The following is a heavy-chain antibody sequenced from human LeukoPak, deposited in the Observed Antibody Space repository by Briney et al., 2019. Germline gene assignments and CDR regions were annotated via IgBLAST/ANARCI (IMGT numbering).Heavy chain of an antibody. V-gene: IGHV3-33*06. Sequence: GGFLRLSCAASGFTFSSYGMHWVRQAPGKGLEWVAVIWYDGSNKYYADSVKGRFTISRDNSENTLFLQMNSLRAEDTAVFYCAKDGTPGSYYMDVWGKGTTVTVSS. CDR1: GFTFSSYG. CDR3: AKDGTPGSYYMDV. J-gene: IGHJ6*03. CDR2: IWYDGSNK. D-gene: IGHD6-13*01.